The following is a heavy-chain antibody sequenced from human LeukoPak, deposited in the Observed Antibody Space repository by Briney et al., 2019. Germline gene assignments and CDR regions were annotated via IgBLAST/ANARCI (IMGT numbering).Heavy chain of an antibody. CDR1: GGSISSSSYY. CDR3: ARRPYYYGSNWLDP. Sequence: SETLSLTCTVSGGSISSSSYYWGWIRQPPGKGLEWIGSIYYSGSTYYNPSLKSRVTISVDTSKNQFSLKLSSVTAADTAVYYCARRPYYYGSNWLDPWGQGTLVTVSS. CDR2: IYYSGST. D-gene: IGHD3-10*01. V-gene: IGHV4-39*01. J-gene: IGHJ5*02.